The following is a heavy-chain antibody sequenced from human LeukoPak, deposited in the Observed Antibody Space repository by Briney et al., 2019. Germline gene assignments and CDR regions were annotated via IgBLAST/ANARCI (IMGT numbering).Heavy chain of an antibody. CDR3: AKDDNWRTYYYYYYMDV. J-gene: IGHJ6*03. Sequence: GGSLRRSCAASGFTFDDYTMHWVRHAPGKGLEGVSLISWDGGSTYYAYSVKGRFTISRDNRKTSLYLQIHSLRTEDTPFSSCAKDDNWRTYYYYYYMDVWGKGTTVTVSS. CDR1: GFTFDDYT. D-gene: IGHD1-1*01. CDR2: ISWDGGST. V-gene: IGHV3-43*01.